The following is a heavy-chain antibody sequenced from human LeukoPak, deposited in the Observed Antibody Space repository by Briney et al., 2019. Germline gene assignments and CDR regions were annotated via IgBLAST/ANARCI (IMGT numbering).Heavy chain of an antibody. Sequence: GGSLRLSCAASGFTFSSYAMSWVRQAPGKGLEWVAFIRYDGSNKYYADSVKGRFTISRDNSKNTLYLQMNSLRAEDTAVYYCAREGVVIAIVYLDVWGKGTTVTVSS. V-gene: IGHV3-30*02. CDR1: GFTFSSYA. J-gene: IGHJ6*03. CDR2: IRYDGSNK. D-gene: IGHD2-21*01. CDR3: AREGVVIAIVYLDV.